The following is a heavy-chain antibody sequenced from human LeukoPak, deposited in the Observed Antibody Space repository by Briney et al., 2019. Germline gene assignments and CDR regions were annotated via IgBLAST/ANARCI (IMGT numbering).Heavy chain of an antibody. D-gene: IGHD4-17*01. Sequence: GGSLRLSCAASGFTFSSYWMSWVRQAPGKGLEWVANIKQDGSEKYYVDSVKGRFTISRDNSKNTLYLQMNSLRAEDTAVYYCARVVDHDYGDYYLDYWGQGTLVTVSS. V-gene: IGHV3-7*03. CDR1: GFTFSSYW. CDR2: IKQDGSEK. CDR3: ARVVDHDYGDYYLDY. J-gene: IGHJ4*02.